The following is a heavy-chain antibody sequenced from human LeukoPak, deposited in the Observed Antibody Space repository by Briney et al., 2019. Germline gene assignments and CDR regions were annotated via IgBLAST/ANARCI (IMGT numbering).Heavy chain of an antibody. Sequence: PGGPLRLSCAASGFTFSSYAMHWVRQAPGKGLEWVAVISYDGSNKYYADSVKGRFTISRDNSKNTLYLQMNSLRAEDTAVYYCARVNEGEYYYGSGSYGLDYWGQGTLVTVSS. CDR2: ISYDGSNK. CDR1: GFTFSSYA. CDR3: ARVNEGEYYYGSGSYGLDY. D-gene: IGHD3-10*01. V-gene: IGHV3-30*04. J-gene: IGHJ4*02.